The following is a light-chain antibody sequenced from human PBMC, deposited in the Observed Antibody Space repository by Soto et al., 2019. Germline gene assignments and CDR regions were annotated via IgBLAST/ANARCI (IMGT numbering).Light chain of an antibody. CDR1: QTVGTN. CDR3: QQYGSSPGT. Sequence: EIVLTQSPATLSVSPGERATLSCRASQTVGTNLAWYQHKPGQAPRLLIYGASSRATGIPDRFSGSGSGTDFTLTISRLEPEDFAVYYCQQYGSSPGTFGQGTKVDIK. CDR2: GAS. V-gene: IGKV3-20*01. J-gene: IGKJ1*01.